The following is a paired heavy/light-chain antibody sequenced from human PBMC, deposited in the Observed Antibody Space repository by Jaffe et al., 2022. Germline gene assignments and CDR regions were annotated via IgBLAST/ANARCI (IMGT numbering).Heavy chain of an antibody. V-gene: IGHV5-51*03. D-gene: IGHD6-19*01. J-gene: IGHJ4*02. CDR1: GYSFTSYW. CDR3: VRRQGTVAVTYGELWGLDY. CDR2: IYPGDSDT. Sequence: EVQLVQSGAEVKKPGESLKISCKGSGYSFTSYWIGWVRQMPGKGLEWMGIIYPGDSDTRYSPSFQGQVTISADKSISTAYLQWSSLKASDTAMYYCVRRQGTVAVTYGELWGLDYWGQGTLVTVSS.
Light chain of an antibody. CDR3: MQGTHWPPT. CDR2: KVS. CDR1: QSLVHSDGNTY. V-gene: IGKV2-30*02. J-gene: IGKJ1*01. Sequence: DVVMTQSPLSLPVTLGQPASISCRSSQSLVHSDGNTYLNWFQQRPGQSPRRLIYKVSDRDSGVPDRFSGSGSGTDFTLKISRVEAEDVGVYYCMQGTHWPPTFGQGTKVEIK.